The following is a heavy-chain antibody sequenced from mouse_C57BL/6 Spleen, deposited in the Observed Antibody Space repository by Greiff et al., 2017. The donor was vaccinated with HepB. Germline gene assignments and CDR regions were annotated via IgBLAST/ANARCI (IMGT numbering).Heavy chain of an antibody. J-gene: IGHJ4*01. CDR1: GFTFSDYG. D-gene: IGHD2-12*01. Sequence: EVKLVESGGGLVKPGGSLKLSCAASGFTFSDYGMHWVRQAPEKGLEWVAYISSGSSTIYYADTVKGRFTISRDNAKNTLFLQMTSLRSEDTAMYYCARPHYSPRYYAMDYWGQGTSVTVSS. CDR2: ISSGSSTI. CDR3: ARPHYSPRYYAMDY. V-gene: IGHV5-17*01.